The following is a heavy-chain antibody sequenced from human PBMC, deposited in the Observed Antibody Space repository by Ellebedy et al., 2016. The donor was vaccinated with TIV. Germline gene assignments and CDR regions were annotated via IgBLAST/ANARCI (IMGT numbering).Heavy chain of an antibody. D-gene: IGHD4-23*01. J-gene: IGHJ6*02. CDR2: ISSSSSYI. V-gene: IGHV3-21*01. CDR1: GFTFSSYS. CDR3: ATGGQPTVGNYYGMDV. Sequence: GESLKISXAASGFTFSSYSMNWVRQAPGKGLEWVSSISSSSSYIYYADSVKGRFTISRDNAKNSMYLQMNSLRAEDTAVYYCATGGQPTVGNYYGMDVWGQGTTVTVSS.